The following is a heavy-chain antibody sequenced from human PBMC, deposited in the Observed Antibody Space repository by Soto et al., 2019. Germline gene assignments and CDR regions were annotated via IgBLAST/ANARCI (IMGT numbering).Heavy chain of an antibody. CDR1: GGSFSVYY. CDR2: INHSGST. CDR3: ARESDMNDFWSGYSRYGMDV. Sequence: PXGTLSLTVAVYGGSFSVYYWSWIRQPPGKGLEWIGEINHSGSTNYNPSLKSRVTISVDTSKNQFSLKLSSVTAADTAVYYCARESDMNDFWSGYSRYGMDVWGQGTTVTVSS. J-gene: IGHJ6*02. D-gene: IGHD3-3*01. V-gene: IGHV4-34*01.